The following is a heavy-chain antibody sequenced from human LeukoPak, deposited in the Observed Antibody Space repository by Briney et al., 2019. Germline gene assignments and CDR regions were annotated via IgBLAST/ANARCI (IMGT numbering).Heavy chain of an antibody. D-gene: IGHD3-10*01. CDR3: ARDHPAGYYGSGSSKNYYYYYMDV. Sequence: ASVKVSCKASGGTFSSYAISWVRQAPGQGLEWMGWISAYNGNTNYAQKLQGRVTMTTDTSTSTAYMELRSLRSDDTAVYYCARDHPAGYYGSGSSKNYYYYYMDVWGKGTTVTISS. CDR2: ISAYNGNT. CDR1: GGTFSSYA. V-gene: IGHV1-18*01. J-gene: IGHJ6*03.